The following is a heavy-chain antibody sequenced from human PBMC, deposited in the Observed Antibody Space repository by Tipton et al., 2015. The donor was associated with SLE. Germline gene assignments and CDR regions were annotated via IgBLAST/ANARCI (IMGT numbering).Heavy chain of an antibody. V-gene: IGHV4-31*03. CDR2: IYYSGSP. CDR3: ARGVVGAMDGYYYGMDV. J-gene: IGHJ6*02. CDR1: GDSISSGAYY. D-gene: IGHD1-26*01. Sequence: TLSLTCTVSGDSISSGAYYWNWIRQHPGKGLEWIGHIYYSGSPNYNPSLKSRVTMSLDTSKNQFSLKLSSVTAADTAVYYCARGVVGAMDGYYYGMDVWGQGTTVTVSS.